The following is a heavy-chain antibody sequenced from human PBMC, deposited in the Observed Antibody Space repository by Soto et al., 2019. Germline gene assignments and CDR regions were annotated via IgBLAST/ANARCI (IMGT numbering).Heavy chain of an antibody. J-gene: IGHJ4*02. Sequence: QITLKESGPTLVKPTQTLTLTCTFSGFSLSTSGVGVGWVRQPPGKALEWLALIYSNDDKRFSTSLKSRLTITKDTSENQVVLTVTNMDPVDTATYYCAHMRGSSSSFDYWGQGTLVTVSS. D-gene: IGHD6-13*01. V-gene: IGHV2-5*01. CDR3: AHMRGSSSSFDY. CDR2: IYSNDDK. CDR1: GFSLSTSGVG.